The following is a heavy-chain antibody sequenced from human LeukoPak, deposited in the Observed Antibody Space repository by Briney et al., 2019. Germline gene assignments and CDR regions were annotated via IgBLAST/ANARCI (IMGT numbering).Heavy chain of an antibody. CDR1: GFTFSTYW. V-gene: IGHV3-7*01. CDR3: ARALDYYDSSGSIGDAFDI. D-gene: IGHD3-22*01. CDR2: IKQDGSEK. J-gene: IGHJ3*02. Sequence: AGGSLRLSCAASGFTFSTYWMSWVRQAPGKGLEWVANIKQDGSEKYYVDSVKGRFTISRDDAKNSLYLQMNTLRPEDTAVYYCARALDYYDSSGSIGDAFDIWGQGTMVTVSS.